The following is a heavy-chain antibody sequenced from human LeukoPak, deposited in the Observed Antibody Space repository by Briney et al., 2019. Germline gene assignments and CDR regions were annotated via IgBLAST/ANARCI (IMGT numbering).Heavy chain of an antibody. J-gene: IGHJ4*02. CDR1: GGSISSYY. CDR3: ARDRTQWELTY. Sequence: SETLSLTCTVSGGSISSYYGSWIRQPPGKGLEWIGYIYYSGSTNYNPSLKNRVTISVDTSKNQFSLKLRSVTAADTAVYYCARDRTQWELTYWGQGILVTVSS. V-gene: IGHV4-59*01. D-gene: IGHD1-26*01. CDR2: IYYSGST.